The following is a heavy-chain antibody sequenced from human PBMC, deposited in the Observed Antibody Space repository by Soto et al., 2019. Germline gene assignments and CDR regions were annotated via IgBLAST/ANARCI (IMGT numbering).Heavy chain of an antibody. Sequence: QVQLVESGGGVVQPGRSLRLSCEASGFIFTNHGMHWVRQAPGKGLEWVALISCDGNKEYYSDSVKGRFTVSRDNSKNTLYLQMNSLKHEDTAVYYCARGAAAGTRYWGQGTLVTVSS. D-gene: IGHD6-13*01. CDR2: ISCDGNKE. CDR3: ARGAAAGTRY. CDR1: GFIFTNHG. V-gene: IGHV3-30*03. J-gene: IGHJ4*02.